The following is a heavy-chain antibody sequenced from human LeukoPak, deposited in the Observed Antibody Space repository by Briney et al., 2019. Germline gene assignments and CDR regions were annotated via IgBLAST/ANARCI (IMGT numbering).Heavy chain of an antibody. Sequence: GGSLRLSCVGSGFTFRSHAMSWVRQAPEKGLEFVSGIYENGGTTYYADFVKGRFSISRDNSKNTLYLQMDSLRGEDTALYYCAKDFRIGYSAHFDYWGQGALVTVSP. D-gene: IGHD2-21*01. J-gene: IGHJ4*02. CDR3: AKDFRIGYSAHFDY. CDR2: IYENGGTT. V-gene: IGHV3-23*01. CDR1: GFTFRSHA.